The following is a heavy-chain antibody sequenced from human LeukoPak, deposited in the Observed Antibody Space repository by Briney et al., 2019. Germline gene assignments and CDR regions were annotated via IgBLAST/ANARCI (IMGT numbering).Heavy chain of an antibody. CDR3: AREAGYSFVYGTFDI. J-gene: IGHJ3*02. CDR1: GFTFSSYW. V-gene: IGHV3-7*03. CDR2: IKQDESEK. D-gene: IGHD5-18*01. Sequence: PGGSLRLSCETSGFTFSSYWMSWVRQAPGKGLEWVASIKQDESEKDYVDSVKGRFTISRDNAKNSLFLQMDSLRAEDTAVFYCAREAGYSFVYGTFDIWGHGTMVTVSS.